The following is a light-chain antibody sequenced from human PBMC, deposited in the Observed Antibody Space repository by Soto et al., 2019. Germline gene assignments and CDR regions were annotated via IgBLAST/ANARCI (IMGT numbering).Light chain of an antibody. CDR1: QSIANH. J-gene: IGKJ1*01. V-gene: IGKV3-15*01. CDR3: QQYNNWPPWA. CDR2: GAS. Sequence: EIVMTQSPATLSVSPGERVTLSCRASQSIANHLAWFQQRPGQAPRLLIYGASNRASGTPGRFIGSGSGTQFTLTISSLQSEDFALSYCQQYNNWPPWAFGQGTRVEI.